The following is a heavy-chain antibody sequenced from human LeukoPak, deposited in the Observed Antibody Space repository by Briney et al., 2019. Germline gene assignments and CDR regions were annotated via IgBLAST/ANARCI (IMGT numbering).Heavy chain of an antibody. Sequence: SETLSLTCTVSGGSIRGYYWSWIRQPPGKGLEWIAHMYYSGSSKYNPYLKSRATISRDTSKNQFSLKLTSVTVADTAVYFCAREGVAAAGAFDNWGQGTLVTVSA. CDR2: MYYSGSS. CDR3: AREGVAAAGAFDN. CDR1: GGSIRGYY. J-gene: IGHJ4*02. V-gene: IGHV4-59*01. D-gene: IGHD6-13*01.